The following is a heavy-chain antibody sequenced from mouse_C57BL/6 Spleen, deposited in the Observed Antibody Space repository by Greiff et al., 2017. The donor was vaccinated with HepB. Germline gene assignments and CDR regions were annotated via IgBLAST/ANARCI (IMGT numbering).Heavy chain of an antibody. CDR1: GYTFTSYW. V-gene: IGHV1-64*01. J-gene: IGHJ1*03. CDR2: IHPNSGST. Sequence: VQLQQPGAELVKPGASVKLSCKASGYTFTSYWMHWVKQRPGQGLEWIGMIHPNSGSTNYNEKFKSKATLTVDKSSSTAYMQISSLTSEDSAVYSCAYYSGSSYWYFDVWGTGTTVTVSS. CDR3: AYYSGSSYWYFDV. D-gene: IGHD1-1*01.